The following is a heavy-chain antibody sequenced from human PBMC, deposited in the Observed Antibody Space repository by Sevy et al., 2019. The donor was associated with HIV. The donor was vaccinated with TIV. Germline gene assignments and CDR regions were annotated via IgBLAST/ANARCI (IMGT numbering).Heavy chain of an antibody. D-gene: IGHD2-8*01. CDR3: ATGMGKSDFDF. J-gene: IGHJ4*02. CDR1: GFTFSNAW. CDR2: IKSKIDGAKR. V-gene: IGHV3-15*01. Sequence: GGSLRLSCAASGFTFSNAWMSWVRQAPGKGLEWVGRIKSKIDGAKRDLAAPVKGRVTTSREDSRNTLYLQMNNLKIEDTGVYYCATGMGKSDFDFWGQGTLVTVSS.